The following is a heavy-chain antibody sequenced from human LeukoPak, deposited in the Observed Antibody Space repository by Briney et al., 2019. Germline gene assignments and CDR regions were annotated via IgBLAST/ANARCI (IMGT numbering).Heavy chain of an antibody. D-gene: IGHD6-19*01. CDR3: ARDLSAAFDF. V-gene: IGHV3-33*05. J-gene: IGHJ4*02. CDR1: GFPFSSYG. Sequence: GRTLRLSCAASGFPFSSYGMHWVHQAPGKGLEWVARLVYDERSDYANSVKGRFSISRDNSKNTLFLDMSDLRVEDTAVYYCARDLSAAFDFWGQGVLVTVSS. CDR2: LVYDERS.